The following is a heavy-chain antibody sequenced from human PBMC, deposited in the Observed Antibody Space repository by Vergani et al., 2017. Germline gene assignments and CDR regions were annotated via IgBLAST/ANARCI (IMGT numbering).Heavy chain of an antibody. J-gene: IGHJ3*02. V-gene: IGHV1-2*02. CDR2: INPNSGGT. D-gene: IGHD1-26*01. CDR3: ARDDRWELDAFDI. Sequence: QVQLVQSGAEVKKPGASVKVSCKASGYTFTSYDINWVRQAPGQGLEWMGWINPNSGGTNYAQKFQGRVTMTRDTSISTAYMELSRLRSDYTAVYYCARDDRWELDAFDIWGQGTMVTVSS. CDR1: GYTFTSYD.